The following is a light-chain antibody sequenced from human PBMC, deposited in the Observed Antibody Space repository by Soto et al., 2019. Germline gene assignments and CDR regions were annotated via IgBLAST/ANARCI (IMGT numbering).Light chain of an antibody. CDR2: DVS. V-gene: IGLV2-14*01. CDR1: RCGVGGYNY. Sequence: QSALTQPASVSRSPGQSITISCTGTRCGVGGYNYVSWYQQHPGKAPKLMIYDVSNRPSGVSNRFSGSKSGNTASLTISGLQAEDEADYYCSSYTSSSTRVFGGGTKVTVL. CDR3: SSYTSSSTRV. J-gene: IGLJ2*01.